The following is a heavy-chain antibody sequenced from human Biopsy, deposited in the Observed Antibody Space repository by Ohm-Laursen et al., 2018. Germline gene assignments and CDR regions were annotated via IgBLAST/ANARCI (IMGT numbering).Heavy chain of an antibody. D-gene: IGHD6-19*01. Sequence: SDTLSLTWAVSGYSIGSDYRWGWIRQAPGKTLEWLGNIFKDGNTHYNPSLRSRLIISIDTSKNQFSLMMTSVSGADTAVYFCARVGSGWAPFDKWGPGTLVTVSS. CDR1: GYSIGSDYR. CDR3: ARVGSGWAPFDK. J-gene: IGHJ4*02. V-gene: IGHV4-38-2*01. CDR2: IFKDGNT.